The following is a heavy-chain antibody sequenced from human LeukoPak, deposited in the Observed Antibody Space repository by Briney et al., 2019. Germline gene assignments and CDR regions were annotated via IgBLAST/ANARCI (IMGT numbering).Heavy chain of an antibody. D-gene: IGHD3-9*01. J-gene: IGHJ6*03. CDR1: GGTFSSYA. Sequence: SVKVSCKASGGTFSSYAISWVRQAPGQGLEWMGGIIPISGTANYAQKFQGRVTITTDESTSTAYMELSSLRSEDTAVYYCARARDILTGYDYYYYMDVWGKGTTVTVSS. CDR2: IIPISGTA. V-gene: IGHV1-69*05. CDR3: ARARDILTGYDYYYYMDV.